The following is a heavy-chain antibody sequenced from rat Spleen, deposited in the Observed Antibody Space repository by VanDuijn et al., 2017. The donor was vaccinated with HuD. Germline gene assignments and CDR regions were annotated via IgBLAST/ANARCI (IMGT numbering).Heavy chain of an antibody. J-gene: IGHJ2*01. Sequence: QVQLKESGPGLVQPSQTLSLTCTVSGSSLTTNNVGWIRQPPGKGLEWMGAMWNGGGTDYNSAFKSRLSFSRDTSKSQVYLKINSLQTEDTATYFCARADVAAISTDGIWGQGIMVTVSS. CDR1: GSSLTTNN. CDR2: MWNGGGT. V-gene: IGHV2-47*01. CDR3: ARADVAAISTDGI. D-gene: IGHD1-2*01.